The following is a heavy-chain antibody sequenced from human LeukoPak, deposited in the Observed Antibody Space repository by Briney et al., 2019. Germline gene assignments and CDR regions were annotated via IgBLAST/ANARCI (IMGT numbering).Heavy chain of an antibody. D-gene: IGHD2-2*01. V-gene: IGHV3-7*01. CDR3: ARAPSVTAPGDSDIVIIPAALDY. CDR1: GFNFGEFW. J-gene: IGHJ4*02. Sequence: GGSLRLSCAASGFNFGEFWMAWVRQTPGKGLEWVADIKEDGSEEFYVDSVKGRFTISRDNAKNSLHLQMNSLRAEDTAIYYCARAPSVTAPGDSDIVIIPAALDYWGQGTLVTVSS. CDR2: IKEDGSEE.